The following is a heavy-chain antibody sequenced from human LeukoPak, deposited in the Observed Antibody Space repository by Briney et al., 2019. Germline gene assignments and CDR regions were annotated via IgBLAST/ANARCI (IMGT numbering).Heavy chain of an antibody. V-gene: IGHV3-30*02. D-gene: IGHD5-24*01. CDR1: GFTFSTSG. J-gene: IGHJ4*01. CDR3: AKSVLHREGYNLGPLVY. CDR2: IRYDGSNK. Sequence: GGSLRLSCAASGFTFSTSGMHWVRQTPGKGLEWVTFIRYDGSNKYYAGSVKGRFTISRNNSKNTLYLQMNSLRAEDTAVYYCAKSVLHREGYNLGPLVYWGHGTLVTVPS.